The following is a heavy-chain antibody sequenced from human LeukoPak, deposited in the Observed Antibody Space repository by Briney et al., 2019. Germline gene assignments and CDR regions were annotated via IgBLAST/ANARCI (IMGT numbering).Heavy chain of an antibody. CDR1: GFTLSSYA. D-gene: IGHD2-2*01. J-gene: IGHJ4*02. CDR3: ATKGLVSVPSRYHFDY. CDR2: ISGDGRIT. Sequence: GGSLRLSCAASGFTLSSYAMSWVRQAPGKGLEWVSAISGDGRITHHADSVKGRFTIYRDNSKNTLYLQMNSLRAEDTAIYYCATKGLVSVPSRYHFDYWGQGTLVTVSS. V-gene: IGHV3-23*01.